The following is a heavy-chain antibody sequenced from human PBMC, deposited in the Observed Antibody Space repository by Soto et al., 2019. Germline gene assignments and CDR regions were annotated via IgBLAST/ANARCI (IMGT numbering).Heavy chain of an antibody. J-gene: IGHJ4*02. V-gene: IGHV3-73*02. CDR1: GFTFSGSA. Sequence: EVQLVESGGGLVQPGGSLKLSCAASGFTFSGSAMHWVRQASGKGLEWASRIRSKANSYATEYAASVKGRITISRDDSKNTAYLQMNSLKTEDTAVYYCTRLYSSSSRGSPDYWGQGTLVTVSS. D-gene: IGHD6-6*01. CDR3: TRLYSSSSRGSPDY. CDR2: IRSKANSYAT.